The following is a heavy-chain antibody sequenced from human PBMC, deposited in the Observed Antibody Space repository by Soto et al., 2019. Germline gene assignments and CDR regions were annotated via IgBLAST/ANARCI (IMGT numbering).Heavy chain of an antibody. CDR2: IYHSGST. D-gene: IGHD2-8*02. CDR1: GGSISSSNW. Sequence: QVQLQESGPGLVKPSGTLSLTCAVSGGSISSSNWWSWVRQPPGKGLEWIGEIYHSGSTNYNPSLKRRVTISVDKYKNQFSLKLSSVTAADTAVYYCATRITGYYYYYGMDVWGQGTTVTVSS. CDR3: ATRITGYYYYYGMDV. V-gene: IGHV4-4*02. J-gene: IGHJ6*02.